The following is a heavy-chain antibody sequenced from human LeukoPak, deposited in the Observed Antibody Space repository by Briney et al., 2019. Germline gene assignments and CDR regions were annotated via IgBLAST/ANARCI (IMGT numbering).Heavy chain of an antibody. V-gene: IGHV1-8*01. Sequence: ASVKVSCKASGYTFTSYDINWVRQATGQGLEWMGWMNPNSGNTGYAQKFQGRVTMTRNTSISTAYMELSSLRSEDTAVYYCARPRRYCSGGSCYYFDYWGLGTLVTVSS. D-gene: IGHD2-15*01. CDR3: ARPRRYCSGGSCYYFDY. CDR2: MNPNSGNT. CDR1: GYTFTSYD. J-gene: IGHJ4*02.